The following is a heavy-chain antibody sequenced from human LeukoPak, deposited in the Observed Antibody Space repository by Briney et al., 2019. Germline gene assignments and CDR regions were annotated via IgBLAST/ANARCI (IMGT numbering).Heavy chain of an antibody. CDR1: GGSLSSSNYY. Sequence: SETLSLTCTVSGGSLSSSNYYWGWIRQPPGKGLEWIGSVDYTGYTYSNPSVESRVTISVDTSKCQFSLKLSSVTAADTAVYYCAKHYMGSYDNRGLDYWGQGTLVTVSS. V-gene: IGHV4-39*01. CDR2: VDYTGYT. J-gene: IGHJ4*02. D-gene: IGHD3-10*01. CDR3: AKHYMGSYDNRGLDY.